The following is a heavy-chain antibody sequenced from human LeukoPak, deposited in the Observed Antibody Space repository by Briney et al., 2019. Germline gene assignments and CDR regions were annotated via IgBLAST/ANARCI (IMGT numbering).Heavy chain of an antibody. J-gene: IGHJ4*02. CDR2: INPNSGGT. CDR1: GYTFTGYY. Sequence: GASVKVSCKASGYTFTGYYMHWVRQAPGQGLEWMGWINPNSGGTNYAQKFQGRVTMTRDTSISTAYMELSSLRSEDTAVFYCARGHYDILTGYSFDNWGQGTLVTVSS. D-gene: IGHD3-9*01. V-gene: IGHV1-2*02. CDR3: ARGHYDILTGYSFDN.